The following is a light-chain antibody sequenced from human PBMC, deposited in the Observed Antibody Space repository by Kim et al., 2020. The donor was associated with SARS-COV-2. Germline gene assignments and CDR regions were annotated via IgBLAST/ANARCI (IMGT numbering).Light chain of an antibody. CDR2: QDS. CDR1: KLGDKY. J-gene: IGLJ3*02. CDR3: QAWDSSTAGV. V-gene: IGLV3-1*01. Sequence: SYELTQPPSVSVSLGQTASITCSGDKLGDKYACWYQQKPGQSPVLVIYQDSKRPSGIPERFSGSNSGNTATLTISGTQAMDEADYYCQAWDSSTAGVFGGGTKLTVL.